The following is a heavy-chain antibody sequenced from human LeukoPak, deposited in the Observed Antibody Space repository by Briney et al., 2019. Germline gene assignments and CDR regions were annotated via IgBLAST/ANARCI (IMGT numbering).Heavy chain of an antibody. J-gene: IGHJ4*02. Sequence: GGSLILSCAASGFTVSSNYMSWVRQAPGKGLEWVSLIYSSGSTFYADSVRGRFTISRDNSKNTLYLQMNSLRPEDTAVYFCARDSSSFPNYFDYWGQGTLVTVSS. D-gene: IGHD2/OR15-2a*01. CDR3: ARDSSSFPNYFDY. CDR2: IYSSGST. V-gene: IGHV3-53*01. CDR1: GFTVSSNY.